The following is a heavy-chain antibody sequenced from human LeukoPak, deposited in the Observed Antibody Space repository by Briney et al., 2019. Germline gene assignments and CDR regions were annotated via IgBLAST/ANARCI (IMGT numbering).Heavy chain of an antibody. J-gene: IGHJ4*02. Sequence: GGSLRLSCAASGFTVSSNYMSWVRQAPGKGLEWVSVIYSGGSTYYADSVKGRFTISRDNSKNTLYLQMNSLRAEDTAVYYCARERGGYYFDYWGQGTLVTVSS. CDR2: IYSGGST. D-gene: IGHD2-15*01. V-gene: IGHV3-66*01. CDR1: GFTVSSNY. CDR3: ARERGGYYFDY.